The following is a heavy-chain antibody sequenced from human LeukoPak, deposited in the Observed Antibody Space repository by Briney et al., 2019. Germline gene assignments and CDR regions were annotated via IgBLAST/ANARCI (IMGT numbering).Heavy chain of an antibody. CDR2: ISSSSSYI. CDR3: ARDLRDYYCYGMDV. Sequence: TGGSLRLSCAASGFTFSSYSMNWVRQAPGKGLEWVSSISSSSSYIYYANSVKGRFTISRDNAKNSLYLQINSLRAEDTAVYYCARDLRDYYCYGMDVWGQGTTVTVSS. V-gene: IGHV3-21*01. J-gene: IGHJ6*02. CDR1: GFTFSSYS.